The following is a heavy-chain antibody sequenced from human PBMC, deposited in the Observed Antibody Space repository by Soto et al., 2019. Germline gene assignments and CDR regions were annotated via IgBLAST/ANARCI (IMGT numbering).Heavy chain of an antibody. CDR1: GFTFSSYA. V-gene: IGHV3-23*01. CDR2: ISGSGGST. J-gene: IGHJ4*02. D-gene: IGHD6-13*01. Sequence: SLRLSCAASGFTFSSYAMSWVRQAPGKGLEWVSAISGSGGSTYYADSVKGRFTISRDNSKNTLYLQMNSLRAEDTAVYYCAKGFGYSSSWYYFDYWGQGTLVTVSS. CDR3: AKGFGYSSSWYYFDY.